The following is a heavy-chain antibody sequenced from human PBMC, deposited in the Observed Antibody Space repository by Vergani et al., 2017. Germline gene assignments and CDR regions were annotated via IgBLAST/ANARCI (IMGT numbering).Heavy chain of an antibody. J-gene: IGHJ6*03. CDR2: IYYSGST. D-gene: IGHD2-2*01. Sequence: QVQLQESGPGLVKPSETLTLTCTVSGGSISSGGYYWSWIRQHPGKGLEWIGYIYYSGSTYYNPSLKSRVTISVDTSKNQFSLKLSSVTAADTAVYYCARHRTRWSGSSTDYYYYMDVWGKGTTVTVSS. CDR3: ARHRTRWSGSSTDYYYYMDV. V-gene: IGHV4-31*03. CDR1: GGSISSGGYY.